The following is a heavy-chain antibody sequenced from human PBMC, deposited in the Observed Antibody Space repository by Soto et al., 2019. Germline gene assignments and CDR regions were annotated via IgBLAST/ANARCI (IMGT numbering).Heavy chain of an antibody. CDR2: IFSSEHF. J-gene: IGHJ4*02. V-gene: IGHV4-59*01. Sequence: PSETLSLACVGVSFGTYYWGWIRQPPGKGLEWLGYIFSSEHFKYNPSLKSRLTISVDPSKNLVSLRLTSVTAADTAVYYSARGGVYSGHAYELDYWDQRTLVTV. CDR1: VSFGTYY. D-gene: IGHD5-12*01. CDR3: ARGGVYSGHAYELDY.